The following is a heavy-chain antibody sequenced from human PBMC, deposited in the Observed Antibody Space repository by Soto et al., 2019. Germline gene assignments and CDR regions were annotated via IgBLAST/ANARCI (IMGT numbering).Heavy chain of an antibody. CDR3: ARGRGYSRPPDAFDI. J-gene: IGHJ3*02. D-gene: IGHD6-13*01. Sequence: PSETLSLTCAVYGGSFSGYYWNWIRQPPGKGLEWIGEINHSGSTNYNPSLKSRVTISVDTSKNQFSLRLSSVTAADTAVYYCARGRGYSRPPDAFDIWGMGTMVTVSS. CDR1: GGSFSGYY. V-gene: IGHV4-34*01. CDR2: INHSGST.